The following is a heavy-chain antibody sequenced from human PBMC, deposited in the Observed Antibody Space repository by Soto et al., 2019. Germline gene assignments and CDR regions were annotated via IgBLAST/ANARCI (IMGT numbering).Heavy chain of an antibody. Sequence: PSETLSLTCTVSGGSISSSSYHWGWIRQPPGKGLEWIGNSHHSGSTYYNPSLKSRVTISVDTSKNQVSLKLSSVTAADTAVYYCARHPGDGEGYYYYGMDVWGQGTTVTVSS. CDR1: GGSISSSSYH. D-gene: IGHD3-10*01. V-gene: IGHV4-39*01. CDR3: ARHPGDGEGYYYYGMDV. CDR2: SHHSGST. J-gene: IGHJ6*02.